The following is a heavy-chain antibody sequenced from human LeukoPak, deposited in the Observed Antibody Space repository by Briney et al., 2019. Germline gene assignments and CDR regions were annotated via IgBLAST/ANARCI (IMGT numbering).Heavy chain of an antibody. CDR3: AREGAAAERNWFDP. CDR2: ISSSSSYI. CDR1: GFTFSSYS. V-gene: IGHV3-21*01. Sequence: PGGSLRLSCAASGFTFSSYSMNWVRQAPGKGLEWVSSISSSSSYIYYADSVKGRFTISRDNAKNSLYLQMNSLRAEDTAVYYCAREGAAAERNWFDPWGQGTLVTVSS. D-gene: IGHD6-13*01. J-gene: IGHJ5*02.